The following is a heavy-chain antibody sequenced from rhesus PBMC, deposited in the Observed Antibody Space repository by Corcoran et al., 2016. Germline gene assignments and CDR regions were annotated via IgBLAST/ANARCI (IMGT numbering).Heavy chain of an antibody. CDR3: ATRWVL. CDR2: VDPEDGEA. J-gene: IGHJ4*01. V-gene: IGHV1-111*02. CDR1: GNTSTDYD. D-gene: IGHD5-24*01. Sequence: EVQLVQSGAEVKKTGASVKISCKASGNTSTDYDLTVVRQAPGKGLEWMGRVDPEDGEAIHAQKFQDRVNITADTSTDTAYMELSSLRSEDTAVYYCATRWVLWGQGVLVTVSS.